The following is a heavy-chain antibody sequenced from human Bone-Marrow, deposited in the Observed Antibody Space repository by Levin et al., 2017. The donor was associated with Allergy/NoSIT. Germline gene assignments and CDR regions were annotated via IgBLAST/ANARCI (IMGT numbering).Heavy chain of an antibody. CDR1: GIIFSNHG. V-gene: IGHV3-23*01. J-gene: IGHJ4*02. D-gene: IGHD5-18*01. Sequence: GESLKISCEARGIIFSNHGMSWVRQAPGKGLEWVAAISATGGSYYYAGPVKGRFTVSRDNSKNTLFLQMNSLRGDDTAVYYCAKDRGFSYGYGFDSWGQGTLVTVSS. CDR2: ISATGGSY. CDR3: AKDRGFSYGYGFDS.